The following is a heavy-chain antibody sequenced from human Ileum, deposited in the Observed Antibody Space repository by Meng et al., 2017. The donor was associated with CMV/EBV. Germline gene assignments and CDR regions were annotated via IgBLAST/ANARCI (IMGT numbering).Heavy chain of an antibody. Sequence: QVQLVQSGAEVKKPAASVKVSCKASGYTFITFGITWVRQAPGQGLECMGWITPYNGKTDYTQRLQDRVTMTTDTSTNTVYMELRSLRSDDMAVYYCAREDYSAYAATWGQGTLVTVSS. D-gene: IGHD2-21*01. CDR3: AREDYSAYAAT. V-gene: IGHV1-18*03. CDR2: ITPYNGKT. J-gene: IGHJ5*02. CDR1: GYTFITFG.